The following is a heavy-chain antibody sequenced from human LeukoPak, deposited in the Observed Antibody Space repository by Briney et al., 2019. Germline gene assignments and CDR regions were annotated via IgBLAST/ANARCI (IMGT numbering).Heavy chain of an antibody. Sequence: PGGSLRLSCAASGFTFSSYAMSWVRQAPGEGLEWVSDISGSGGSTYYADSVKGRFTISRDNSKNTLYLQMNSLRAEDTAVYYCAKAPVYDSSGYMAFDIWGQGTMVTVSS. CDR2: ISGSGGST. J-gene: IGHJ3*02. CDR3: AKAPVYDSSGYMAFDI. CDR1: GFTFSSYA. D-gene: IGHD3-22*01. V-gene: IGHV3-23*01.